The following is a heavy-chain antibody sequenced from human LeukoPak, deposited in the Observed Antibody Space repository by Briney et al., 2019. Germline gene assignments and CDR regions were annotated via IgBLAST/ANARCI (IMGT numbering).Heavy chain of an antibody. J-gene: IGHJ4*02. V-gene: IGHV1-69*13. CDR2: IIPTFGTA. CDR1: GGTFSSYA. CDR3: ARTDYYDSSIFDY. D-gene: IGHD3-22*01. Sequence: SVKVSCKASGGTFSSYAISWVRQAPGQGLEWMGGIIPTFGTANYAQKFQGRVTITADESTSIAYMELSSLRSEDTAVYYCARTDYYDSSIFDYWGQGTLVTVSS.